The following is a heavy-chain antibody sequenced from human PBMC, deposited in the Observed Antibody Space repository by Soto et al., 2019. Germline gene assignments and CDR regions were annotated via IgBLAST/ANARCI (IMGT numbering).Heavy chain of an antibody. Sequence: GGSLRLSCAASGFSFSHYWIHWVRQAPGKGLVWVSRISPDGRTTTYADSVKGRFTISRDNAKSTLYLQMNSLTVEDGAVYYCVDSWLPTSYWGPGTLVTVSS. J-gene: IGHJ4*02. V-gene: IGHV3-74*01. CDR1: GFSFSHYW. D-gene: IGHD3-10*01. CDR2: ISPDGRTT. CDR3: VDSWLPTSY.